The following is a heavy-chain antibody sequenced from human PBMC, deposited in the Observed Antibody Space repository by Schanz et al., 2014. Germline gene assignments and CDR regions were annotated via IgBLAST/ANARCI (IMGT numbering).Heavy chain of an antibody. CDR3: ARSGVDV. CDR1: GFTFNNFG. D-gene: IGHD3-10*01. CDR2: ITGGSTTYT. V-gene: IGHV3-21*01. Sequence: VQLVESGGGVVKPGGSLRLSCAASGFTFNNFGMNWVRQAPGKGLEWVSCITGGSTTYTYYADSVRGRFTISRDNAKSSVYLQMNSLRAEDTAVYYCARSGVDVWGQGTTVTVSS. J-gene: IGHJ6*02.